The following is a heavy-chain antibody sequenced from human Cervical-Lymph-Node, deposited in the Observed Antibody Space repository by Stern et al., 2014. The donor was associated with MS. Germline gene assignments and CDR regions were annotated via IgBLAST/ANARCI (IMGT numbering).Heavy chain of an antibody. D-gene: IGHD2-8*01. CDR1: GRTMSSHS. J-gene: IGHJ6*02. CDR2: IIPVVGMT. V-gene: IGHV1-69*02. CDR3: ARASNDFYYGMDV. Sequence: QVQLVQSGAEVKKPGSSVKVSCKASGRTMSSHSMRWMRQAPGRGLEWMGRIIPVVGMTNYAQSYLGRLTITADKSTHTVYMELNNLRSEDTAVYYCARASNDFYYGMDVWGQGTTVTVS.